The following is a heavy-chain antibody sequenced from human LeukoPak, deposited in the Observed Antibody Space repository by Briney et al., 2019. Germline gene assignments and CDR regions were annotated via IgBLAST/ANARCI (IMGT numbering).Heavy chain of an antibody. J-gene: IGHJ4*02. V-gene: IGHV4-38-2*02. CDR3: ARASEYQLLLIDY. CDR2: IYYSGST. Sequence: SETLSLTCTVSGYSISSGYYWGWIRQPPGKGLEWIGYIYYSGSTNYNPSLKSRVTISVDTSKNQFSLKLSSVTAADTAVYYCARASEYQLLLIDYWGQGTLVTVSS. CDR1: GYSISSGYY. D-gene: IGHD2-2*01.